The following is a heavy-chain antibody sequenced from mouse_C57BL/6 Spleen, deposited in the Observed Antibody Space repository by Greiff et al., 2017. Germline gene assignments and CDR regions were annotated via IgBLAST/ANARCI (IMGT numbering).Heavy chain of an antibody. V-gene: IGHV1-49*01. CDR2: FTMYSDAT. J-gene: IGHJ1*03. CDR1: YFAFMASA. CDR3: AGSRRDYGYDGVFDV. Sequence: LQQSGAELVRPGSSVKLSCKDSYFAFMASAMHWVKQRPGNGLEWIGSFTMYSDATEYSENFKGKATLTVNTSSSTAYMELRSITSEDAAVYYCAGSRRDYGYDGVFDVWGTGTTVTVSS. D-gene: IGHD2-2*01.